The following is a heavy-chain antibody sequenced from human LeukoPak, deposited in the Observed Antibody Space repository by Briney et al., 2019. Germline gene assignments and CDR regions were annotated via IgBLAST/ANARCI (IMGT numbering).Heavy chain of an antibody. Sequence: GASVKVSCKASGYTFTGYYMHWVRQAPGQGLEWMGWINPNSGGTNYAQKFQGRVTMTRDTSISTAYMELSRLRSDDTAVYYCARPITIGIYKSFDYWGQGTLVTVSS. D-gene: IGHD3-10*01. CDR2: INPNSGGT. CDR1: GYTFTGYY. J-gene: IGHJ4*02. V-gene: IGHV1-2*02. CDR3: ARPITIGIYKSFDY.